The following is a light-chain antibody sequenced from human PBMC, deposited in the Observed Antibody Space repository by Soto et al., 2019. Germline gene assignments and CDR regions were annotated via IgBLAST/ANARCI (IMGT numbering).Light chain of an antibody. V-gene: IGKV3-20*01. Sequence: EIVFTQSPCTLSLSPGERATLSCRASQSVSSSFLAWYQQKPGQAPRLLIYGASSRATGIPDRFSGTGSETDFTLTISRLEPEDFAVYYCQQYDNSPITFGQGTRLEVK. J-gene: IGKJ5*01. CDR3: QQYDNSPIT. CDR1: QSVSSSF. CDR2: GAS.